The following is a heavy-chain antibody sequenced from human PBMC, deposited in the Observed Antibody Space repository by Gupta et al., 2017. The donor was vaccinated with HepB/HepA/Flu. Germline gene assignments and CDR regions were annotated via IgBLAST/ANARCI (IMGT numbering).Heavy chain of an antibody. CDR3: TRGIVGPLSLGYHYFQMDV. J-gene: IGHJ6*03. Sequence: QVQLQESGPELVTPSETLSLICSVSGGSLNDYYWTWIRPPAGKGLEWIGRMFSSGDSRYNPSLQSRVTMSLDTSKKQFSLKLNSVTAADTAVYYCTRGIVGPLSLGYHYFQMDVWGKGAAVTVSS. V-gene: IGHV4-4*07. D-gene: IGHD2-15*01. CDR1: GGSLNDYY. CDR2: MFSSGDS.